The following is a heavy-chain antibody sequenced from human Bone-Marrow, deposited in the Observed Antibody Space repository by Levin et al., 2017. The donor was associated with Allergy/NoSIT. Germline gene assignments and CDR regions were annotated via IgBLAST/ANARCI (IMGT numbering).Heavy chain of an antibody. V-gene: IGHV3-11*01. CDR2: ISSSGSTI. D-gene: IGHD3-3*01. CDR1: GFTFSDYY. CDR3: ARVGRNDFWSGYFFDY. Sequence: GESLKISCAASGFTFSDYYMSWIRQAPGKGLEWVSYISSSGSTIYYADSVKGRFTISRDNAKNSLYLQMNSLRAEDTAVYYCARVGRNDFWSGYFFDYWGQGTLVTVSS. J-gene: IGHJ4*02.